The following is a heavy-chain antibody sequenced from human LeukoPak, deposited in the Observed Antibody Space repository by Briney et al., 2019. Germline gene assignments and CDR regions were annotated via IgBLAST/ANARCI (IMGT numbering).Heavy chain of an antibody. CDR3: VKGHTDYYFTIDS. Sequence: PGGSLRLSCAASGYSFTAYGMGWVRQAPGKGPEWVAAISFNTHYPDSVKGRFTISRDNSKNTLYLQMNSLRAEDTAVYYCVKGHTDYYFTIDSWGQGTLVTVSS. CDR1: GYSFTAYG. V-gene: IGHV3-23*01. J-gene: IGHJ4*02. CDR2: ISFNT. D-gene: IGHD2/OR15-2a*01.